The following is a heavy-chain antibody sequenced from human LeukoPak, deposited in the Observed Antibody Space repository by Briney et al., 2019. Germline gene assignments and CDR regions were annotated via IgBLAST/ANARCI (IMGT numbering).Heavy chain of an antibody. CDR2: ISGGSSFT. CDR1: GFSFSSFS. Sequence: GGSLRLSCAASGFSFSSFSMNWVRQAPGKGLEWVSYISGGSSFTYYADSVKGRFTISRDNSKDTLYLQMNSLRAEDTAVYYCAKSPGSRSYPHYFDYWGQGTLVTVSS. J-gene: IGHJ4*02. CDR3: AKSPGSRSYPHYFDY. D-gene: IGHD3-10*01. V-gene: IGHV3-23*01.